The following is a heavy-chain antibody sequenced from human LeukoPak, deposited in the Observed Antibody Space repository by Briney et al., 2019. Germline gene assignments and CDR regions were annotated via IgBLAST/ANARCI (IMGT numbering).Heavy chain of an antibody. CDR3: ARGTNGIVGATSAFDI. CDR2: INPNSGGT. D-gene: IGHD1-26*01. CDR1: GGTFSSYA. V-gene: IGHV1-2*02. Sequence: ASVKVSCKASGGTFSSYAISWVRQAPGQGLEWMGWINPNSGGTNYAQKFQGRVTMTRDTSISTAYMELSRLRSDDTAVYYCARGTNGIVGATSAFDIWGQGSMVTVSS. J-gene: IGHJ3*02.